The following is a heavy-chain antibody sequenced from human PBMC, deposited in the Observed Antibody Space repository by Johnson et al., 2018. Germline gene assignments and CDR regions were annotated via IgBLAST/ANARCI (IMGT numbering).Heavy chain of an antibody. CDR2: MSPKTGNT. CDR1: GYTFTNFD. J-gene: IGHJ2*01. Sequence: QVQLVESGAEVKRPGASVTVSCKASGYTFTNFDLNWVRQAPGQGLEWVGWMSPKTGNTGYAQKLQGRVTMTRSTSLSTAYMELRGLGSEDTADYYCVRGEGWGSNYWVFELWGRGTVVTVSS. CDR3: VRGEGWGSNYWVFEL. D-gene: IGHD7-27*01. V-gene: IGHV1-8*01.